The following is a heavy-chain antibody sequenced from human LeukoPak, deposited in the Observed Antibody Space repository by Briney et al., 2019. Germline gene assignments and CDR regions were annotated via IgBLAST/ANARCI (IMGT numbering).Heavy chain of an antibody. Sequence: GESPKISCKGSGYSFTSYWIGWVRQMPGKGLEWMGIIYPGDSDTRYSPSFQGQVTISADKSISTAYLQWSSLKASDTAMYYCARLIQSGYSSGWYPYYWGQGTLVTVSS. CDR2: IYPGDSDT. V-gene: IGHV5-51*01. CDR1: GYSFTSYW. CDR3: ARLIQSGYSSGWYPYY. J-gene: IGHJ4*02. D-gene: IGHD6-19*01.